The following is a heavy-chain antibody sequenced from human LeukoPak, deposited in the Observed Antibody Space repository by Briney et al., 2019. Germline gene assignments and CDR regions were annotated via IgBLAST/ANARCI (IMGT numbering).Heavy chain of an antibody. J-gene: IGHJ4*02. CDR3: AKDRDWYYFDY. CDR2: ISYDGSNK. D-gene: IGHD5-24*01. V-gene: IGHV3-30*18. CDR1: GFTFSSYG. Sequence: GGSLRLSCAASGFTFSSYGMHWFRQAPGKGLEWVAVISYDGSNKYYADSVKGRFTISRDNSKNTLYLQMNSLRAEDTAVYYCAKDRDWYYFDYWGQGTLVTVSS.